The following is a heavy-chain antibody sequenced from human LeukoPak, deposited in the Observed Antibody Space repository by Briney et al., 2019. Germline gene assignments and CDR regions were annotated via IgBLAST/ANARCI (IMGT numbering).Heavy chain of an antibody. Sequence: GGSLRLSCEASGFTVSSNDMSWVRQAPGKGLEWVSVIYSGGSTDYADSVKGRFTISRDNSKNTLYLQMNSLRVEDTAVYYCARGPRGFDPWGQGTLVTVSS. CDR1: GFTVSSND. V-gene: IGHV3-53*01. CDR3: ARGPRGFDP. CDR2: IYSGGST. J-gene: IGHJ5*02.